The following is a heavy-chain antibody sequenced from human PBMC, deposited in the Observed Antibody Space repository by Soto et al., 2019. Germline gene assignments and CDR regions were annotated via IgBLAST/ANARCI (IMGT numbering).Heavy chain of an antibody. CDR3: VKARGSSSWYDGLDI. J-gene: IGHJ3*02. V-gene: IGHV3-30*02. CDR1: GFSFSSYG. CDR2: ICYDGSNK. D-gene: IGHD6-13*01. Sequence: GGSLRLSCAASGFSFSSYGMHWVRQAPGKGLEWVAVICYDGSNKYYVDSVKGRFTISRDNSKNTLCLQMSSLRAEDTAVYYCVKARGSSSWYDGLDIWGQGTMVTVSS.